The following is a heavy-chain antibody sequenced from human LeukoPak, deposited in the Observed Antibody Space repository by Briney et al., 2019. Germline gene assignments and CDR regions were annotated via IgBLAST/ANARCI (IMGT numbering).Heavy chain of an antibody. CDR3: AKVGDYDYVWGSYRLYYFDY. V-gene: IGHV3-23*01. Sequence: PGGSLRLSCAASGFTFSSYAMSWVRQAPGKGLEWVSAISGSGSSTYYADSVKGRFTISRDNSKNTLYLQMNSLRAEDTAVYYCAKVGDYDYVWGSYRLYYFDYWGQGTLVTVSS. CDR1: GFTFSSYA. D-gene: IGHD3-16*02. J-gene: IGHJ4*02. CDR2: ISGSGSST.